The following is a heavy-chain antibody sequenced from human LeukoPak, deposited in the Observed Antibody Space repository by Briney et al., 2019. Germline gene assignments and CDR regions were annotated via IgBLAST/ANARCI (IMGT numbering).Heavy chain of an antibody. CDR2: IKSKTDGGTT. V-gene: IGHV3-15*01. CDR1: GFTFSNAW. D-gene: IGHD6-13*01. CDR3: TTGIAAAGPRRRYFDY. Sequence: PGGSLRLSCAASGFTFSNAWMSWLRQAPGKGLKWVGRIKSKTDGGTTDYAAPVKGRFTISRDDSKNTLYLQMNSLKTEDTAVYYCTTGIAAAGPRRRYFDYWGQGTLVTVPS. J-gene: IGHJ4*02.